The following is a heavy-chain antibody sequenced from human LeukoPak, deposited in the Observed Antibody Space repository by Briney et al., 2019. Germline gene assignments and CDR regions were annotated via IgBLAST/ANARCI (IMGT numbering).Heavy chain of an antibody. CDR3: STHSGGSYVYGDY. CDR1: GGSITYYY. J-gene: IGHJ4*02. V-gene: IGHV4-4*07. Sequence: SETLSLTCTVSGGSITYYYLRWIRQPAGRGLEWIGRVSSTENTNYNPSLRSRVTISPDKSKNQFSLKLTSVTAADTAVYYCSTHSGGSYVYGDYWGQGALVTVSS. CDR2: VSSTENT. D-gene: IGHD3-22*01.